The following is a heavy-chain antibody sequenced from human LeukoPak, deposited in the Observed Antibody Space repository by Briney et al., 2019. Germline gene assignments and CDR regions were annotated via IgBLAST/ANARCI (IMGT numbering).Heavy chain of an antibody. D-gene: IGHD2-2*01. CDR2: IIPIFGTA. J-gene: IGHJ5*02. V-gene: IGHV1-69*13. Sequence: GASVKVSCKASGGTFSSYAISWVRQAPGQGLEWMGGIIPIFGTANYAQKFQGRVTITADESTSTAYMEPSSLRSEDTAVYYCARASKPGRGIVVPNAGFDPWGQGTLVTVSS. CDR1: GGTFSSYA. CDR3: ARASKPGRGIVVPNAGFDP.